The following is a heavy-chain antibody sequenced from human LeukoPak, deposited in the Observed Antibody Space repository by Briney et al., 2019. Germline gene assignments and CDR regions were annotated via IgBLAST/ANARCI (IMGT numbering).Heavy chain of an antibody. Sequence: SETLSLTCTVSGGSISSSSYYWGWIRQPPGKGLEWIGSIYYSGSTYYNPSLKSRVTISVDTSKNQFSLKLSSVTAADTAVYYCNARGSDYGDYVGLDYFDYWGQGTLVTVSS. CDR3: NARGSDYGDYVGLDYFDY. CDR2: IYYSGST. D-gene: IGHD4-17*01. J-gene: IGHJ4*02. V-gene: IGHV4-39*07. CDR1: GGSISSSSYY.